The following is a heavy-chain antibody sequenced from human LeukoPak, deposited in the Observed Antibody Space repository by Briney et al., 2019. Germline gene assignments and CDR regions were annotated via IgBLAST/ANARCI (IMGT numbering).Heavy chain of an antibody. CDR1: GFTFSSYG. V-gene: IGHV3-30*02. J-gene: IGHJ4*02. CDR3: AKDWKRVVVVPAAIDY. CDR2: IRYDGSNK. D-gene: IGHD2-2*02. Sequence: GGSLRLSCAASGFTFSSYGMHWVRQAPGKGLEWVAFIRYDGSNKYYADSVKGRFTISRDNSKNTLYLQMNSLRAEDAAVYYCAKDWKRVVVVPAAIDYWGQGTLITVSS.